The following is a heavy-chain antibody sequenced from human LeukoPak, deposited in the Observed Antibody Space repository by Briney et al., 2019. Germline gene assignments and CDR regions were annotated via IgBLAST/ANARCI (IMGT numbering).Heavy chain of an antibody. V-gene: IGHV3-23*01. CDR1: GFTFNSYA. CDR3: ATESYGAFDY. D-gene: IGHD3-10*01. J-gene: IGHJ4*02. CDR2: ISGSGGST. Sequence: GGSLRLSCAASGFTFNSYAMTWVRQAPGKGLEWVSVISGSGGSTYYADSVKGRFPISRDNSKNTLYLQMNSLRAEDTAVYYCATESYGAFDYWGQGTLVTVSS.